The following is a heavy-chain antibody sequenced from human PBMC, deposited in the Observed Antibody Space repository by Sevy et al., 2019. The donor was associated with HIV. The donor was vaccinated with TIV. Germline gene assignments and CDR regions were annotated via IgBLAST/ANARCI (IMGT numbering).Heavy chain of an antibody. Sequence: GGSLRLSCVASGFAFSNYYAMHWVRQAPGKGLEWVALISYDGSDKSYADSVKGRFTISRDNFKNTLFLQMNSLTTEDTAVYYCARPRANYVDHYFFYAMDVWGQGTTVTVSS. CDR1: GFAFSNYYA. J-gene: IGHJ6*02. CDR3: ARPRANYVDHYFFYAMDV. D-gene: IGHD1-7*01. V-gene: IGHV3-30-3*01. CDR2: ISYDGSDK.